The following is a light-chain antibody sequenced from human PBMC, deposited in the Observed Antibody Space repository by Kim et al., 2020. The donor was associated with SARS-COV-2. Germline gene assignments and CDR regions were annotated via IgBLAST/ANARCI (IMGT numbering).Light chain of an antibody. Sequence: GQRVTISCSGSSSNIGSNTVIGYQQLPGTAPKLLIYSNNQRPSGVPDRFSGSKSGTSASLAISGLQSEDEADYYCAAWDESLNAVVFGGGTQLTVL. CDR3: AAWDESLNAVV. CDR2: SNN. J-gene: IGLJ2*01. V-gene: IGLV1-44*01. CDR1: SSNIGSNT.